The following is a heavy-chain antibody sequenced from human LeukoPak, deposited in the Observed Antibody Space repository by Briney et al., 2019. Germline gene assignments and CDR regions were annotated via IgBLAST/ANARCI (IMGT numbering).Heavy chain of an antibody. D-gene: IGHD1-26*01. CDR2: IRSKAYGGTT. Sequence: PGGSLRLSCTASGFTFGDYAMSWFRQAPGKGLEWVGFIRSKAYGGTTEYAASVKGRFTISRDDSKSIAYLQMNSLKTEDTAVYYCTRTLSGSYSAPFGYWGQGTLVTVSS. V-gene: IGHV3-49*03. CDR3: TRTLSGSYSAPFGY. J-gene: IGHJ4*02. CDR1: GFTFGDYA.